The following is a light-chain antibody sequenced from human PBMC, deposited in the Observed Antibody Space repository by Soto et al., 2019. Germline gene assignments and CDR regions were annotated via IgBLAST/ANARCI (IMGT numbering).Light chain of an antibody. Sequence: EIVLSQSPATLSLSPGERATLSCRASQSVSKYLAWYQQKPGQAPRLLVYDVSNRDTGISARFSGSGSQTDFTLTISSPERADFAVYYCHQRSNWPRPFRQWTKV. J-gene: IGKJ1*01. V-gene: IGKV3-11*01. CDR2: DVS. CDR3: HQRSNWPRP. CDR1: QSVSKY.